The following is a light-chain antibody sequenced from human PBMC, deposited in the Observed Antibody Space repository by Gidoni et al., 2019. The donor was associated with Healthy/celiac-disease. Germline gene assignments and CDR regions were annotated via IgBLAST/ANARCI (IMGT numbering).Light chain of an antibody. V-gene: IGKV4-1*01. J-gene: IGKJ4*01. CDR2: WAS. CDR1: QSVLYRSHNKNY. CDR3: QQYYSTPLT. Sequence: VMTQPPASLAVSLGEGATINCKSSQSVLYRSHNKNYLAWYQQKPGQPPKLLIYWASTRESGVPDRFSGSGSGTDFTLTISSLQAEDVAVYYCQQYYSTPLTFGGGTKVEIK.